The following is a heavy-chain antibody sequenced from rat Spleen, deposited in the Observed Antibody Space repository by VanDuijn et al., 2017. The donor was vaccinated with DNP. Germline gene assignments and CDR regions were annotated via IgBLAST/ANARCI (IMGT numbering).Heavy chain of an antibody. Sequence: EVQLVESGGGLVQPGRSLKISCLASGFTFSDYNMAWVRQAPNKGLEWVATIIYDGNKAFYRDSVKGRLTISRDNAKSSLYLQMDSLRSEDTATYYCTTGPRAEGIDYWGQGVMVTVSS. J-gene: IGHJ2*01. CDR3: TTGPRAEGIDY. D-gene: IGHD1-11*01. V-gene: IGHV5S10*01. CDR2: IIYDGNKA. CDR1: GFTFSDYN.